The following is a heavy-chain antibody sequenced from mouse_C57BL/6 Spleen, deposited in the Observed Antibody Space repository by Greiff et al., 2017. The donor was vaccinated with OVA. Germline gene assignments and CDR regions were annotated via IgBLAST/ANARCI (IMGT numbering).Heavy chain of an antibody. J-gene: IGHJ1*03. V-gene: IGHV1-64*01. CDR3: SYSNYVYFDV. D-gene: IGHD2-5*01. CDR1: GYTFTSYW. Sequence: QVQLQQPGAELVKPGASVKLSCKASGYTFTSYWMHWVKQRPGQGLEWIGMIHPNSGSTNYNEKFKGKATLTVDKSSSTAYMQLSSLTSEDSAVYYCSYSNYVYFDVWGTGTTVTVSS. CDR2: IHPNSGST.